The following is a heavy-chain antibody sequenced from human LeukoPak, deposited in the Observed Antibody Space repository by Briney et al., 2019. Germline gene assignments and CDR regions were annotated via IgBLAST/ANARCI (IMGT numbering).Heavy chain of an antibody. CDR2: IYYSGST. Sequence: SETLSLTCTVSGGSISSYYWSWIRQPPGKGLEGIGYIYYSGSTNYNPSLKSRVTISVDTSKNQFSLKPSSVTAADTAVYYCARGYSYGLIFDYWGQGTLVTVSS. J-gene: IGHJ4*02. D-gene: IGHD5-18*01. V-gene: IGHV4-59*01. CDR3: ARGYSYGLIFDY. CDR1: GGSISSYY.